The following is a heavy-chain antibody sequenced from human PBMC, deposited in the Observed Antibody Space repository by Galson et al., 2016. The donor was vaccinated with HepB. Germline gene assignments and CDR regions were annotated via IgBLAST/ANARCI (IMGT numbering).Heavy chain of an antibody. CDR2: IIPIFGTR. CDR1: GGTFSRSG. J-gene: IGHJ4*02. V-gene: IGHV1-69*01. Sequence: ASGGTFSRSGISWVRQAPGQGLEWMGGIIPIFGTRSYARKFQGRVTITADESTSTAYMELSGLKSEDTAVYYCARDSRITGTSFDFDYWGQGTLVTVSS. D-gene: IGHD1-20*01. CDR3: ARDSRITGTSFDFDY.